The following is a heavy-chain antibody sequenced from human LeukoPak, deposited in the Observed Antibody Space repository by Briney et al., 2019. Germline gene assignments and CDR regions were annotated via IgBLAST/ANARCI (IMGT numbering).Heavy chain of an antibody. CDR2: IYYSGST. J-gene: IGHJ4*02. V-gene: IGHV4-39*01. D-gene: IGHD3-10*01. CDR3: ARPEFGELLAPGFYY. CDR1: GGSISSSSYY. Sequence: SETLSLTCTVSGGSISSSSYYWGWIRQPPGKGLEWIGSIYYSGSTYYNPSLKSRVTISVDTSKNQFSLKLSSVTAADTAVYYCARPEFGELLAPGFYYWGQGTQVTVSS.